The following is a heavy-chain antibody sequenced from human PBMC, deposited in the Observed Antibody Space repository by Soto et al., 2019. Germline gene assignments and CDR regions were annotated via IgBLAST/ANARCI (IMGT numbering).Heavy chain of an antibody. CDR1: GYTFTSDA. D-gene: IGHD2-2*02. CDR2: INAGNGNT. J-gene: IGHJ5*02. V-gene: IGHV1-3*01. CDR3: ARVPDCSSTSCYSPWFDP. Sequence: GASVKVSCKASGYTFTSDAMHWVRQAPGQRLEWMGWINAGNGNTKYSQKFQGRVTITRDTSASTAYMELSSLRSEDTAVYYCARVPDCSSTSCYSPWFDPWGQGTLVTVSS.